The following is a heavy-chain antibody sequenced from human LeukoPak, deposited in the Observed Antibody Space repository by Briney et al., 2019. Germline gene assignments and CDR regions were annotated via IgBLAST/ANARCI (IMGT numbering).Heavy chain of an antibody. D-gene: IGHD1-1*01. J-gene: IGHJ4*02. CDR1: GFTFSDYY. Sequence: GGSLRLSCLASGFTFSDYYMSWVRQAPGKGLEWISYMSSRGYPIYYADSVKGRFTISRDDAKNTLYLQMHNLRADDTAVYFCARVGIALAGPFDYWGLGTLVAVSS. V-gene: IGHV3-11*01. CDR2: MSSRGYPI. CDR3: ARVGIALAGPFDY.